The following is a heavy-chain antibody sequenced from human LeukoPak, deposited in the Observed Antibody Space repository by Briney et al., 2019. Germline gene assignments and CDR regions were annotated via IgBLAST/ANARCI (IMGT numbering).Heavy chain of an antibody. CDR1: GFTFSSYS. J-gene: IGHJ4*02. Sequence: PGGSLRLSCAASGFTFSSYSVNWVRQAPGKGLEWVSSISSSSSYIYYADSVKGRFTISRDNAKNSLYLQMNSLRAEDTAVYYCARDLSTAGTNFDYWGQGTLVTVSS. V-gene: IGHV3-21*01. CDR2: ISSSSSYI. D-gene: IGHD6-19*01. CDR3: ARDLSTAGTNFDY.